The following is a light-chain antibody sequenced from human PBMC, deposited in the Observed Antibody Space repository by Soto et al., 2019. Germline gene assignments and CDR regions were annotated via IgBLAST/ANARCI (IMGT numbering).Light chain of an antibody. V-gene: IGLV7-46*01. Sequence: QAVVTQETSLTVSPGGTVTLTCGSSTGAVTSGHYPYWFQQKPGQAPRTLIYDTSNKHSWTPARFSGSLLGGKAALTLSGAQPEDEAEYYCLLSYSGGRSYVFGSGTKLTVL. J-gene: IGLJ1*01. CDR2: DTS. CDR3: LLSYSGGRSYV. CDR1: TGAVTSGHY.